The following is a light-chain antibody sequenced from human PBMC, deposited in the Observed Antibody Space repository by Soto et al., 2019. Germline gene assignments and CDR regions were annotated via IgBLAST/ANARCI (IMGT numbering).Light chain of an antibody. Sequence: EIVMTQSPATLSVSPGEGATLSCRASQSIGSNLAWYQHKPGQAPRLLIYSAYIRATGIPARFSGSGSGTAFTLTISSLQSDDFAIYYCQHSNDWPLISFGQGTRLEIK. V-gene: IGKV3-15*01. CDR2: SAY. J-gene: IGKJ5*01. CDR3: QHSNDWPLIS. CDR1: QSIGSN.